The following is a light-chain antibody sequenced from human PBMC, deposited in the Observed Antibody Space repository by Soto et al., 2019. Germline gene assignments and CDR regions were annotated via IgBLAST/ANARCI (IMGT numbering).Light chain of an antibody. V-gene: IGKV3-11*01. Sequence: EIMLTQSPATLSLSPGERATLSCRASQSVSSFVAWYQQKPGQAPRLLIYDASIRAIGIPARFSGSGSGTDFTLTISSLEPEDFAVYYCQQRSNWPLPFGGGTKVEIK. CDR3: QQRSNWPLP. CDR2: DAS. CDR1: QSVSSF. J-gene: IGKJ4*01.